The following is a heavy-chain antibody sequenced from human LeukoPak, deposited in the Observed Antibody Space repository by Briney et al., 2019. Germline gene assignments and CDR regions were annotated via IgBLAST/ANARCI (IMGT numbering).Heavy chain of an antibody. CDR3: TRGVGDSSTFDY. CDR2: ISTGGSAI. D-gene: IGHD6-6*01. V-gene: IGHV3-48*03. CDR1: GFTFSSYA. J-gene: IGHJ4*02. Sequence: PGGSLRLSCAASGFTFSSYAMSWVRQAPGKGLECVSYISTGGSAIKYADSVKGRFTIPRDNAKNLLYLQMNSLRAEDTAVYYCTRGVGDSSTFDYWGQGTLVTVSS.